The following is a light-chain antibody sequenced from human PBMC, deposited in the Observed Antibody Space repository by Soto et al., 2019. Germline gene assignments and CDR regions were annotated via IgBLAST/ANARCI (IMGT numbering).Light chain of an antibody. Sequence: QSAVTQPPSASGTPGQRVTISCSGSSSNIGGNNVNWYQQLPGTAPKLLIYSNHQRPSGVPDRFSGSKSGTSASLAISGLQAEDEADYYCAAWDHNMNGVLFGGGTKVTVL. J-gene: IGLJ2*01. CDR2: SNH. CDR3: AAWDHNMNGVL. CDR1: SSNIGGNN. V-gene: IGLV1-44*01.